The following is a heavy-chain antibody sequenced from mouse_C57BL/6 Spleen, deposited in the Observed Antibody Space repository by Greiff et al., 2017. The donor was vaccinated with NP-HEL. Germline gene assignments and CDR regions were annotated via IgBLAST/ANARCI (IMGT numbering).Heavy chain of an antibody. Sequence: VQLLQPGAELVKPGASVKLSCKASGYTFTSYWMHWVQQRPGQGLEWIGMINPNSGSTNYTENFKSKATLTVDKSTSTAYMQLSSLTSEYSAVYYCARDYGSSYDYAMDDWGQGTSGTVSS. CDR3: ARDYGSSYDYAMDD. CDR2: INPNSGST. V-gene: IGHV1-64*01. J-gene: IGHJ4*01. D-gene: IGHD1-1*01. CDR1: GYTFTSYW.